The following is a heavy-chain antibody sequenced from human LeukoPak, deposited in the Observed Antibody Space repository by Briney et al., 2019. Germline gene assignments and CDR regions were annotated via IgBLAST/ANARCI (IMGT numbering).Heavy chain of an antibody. D-gene: IGHD5-12*01. V-gene: IGHV1-69*04. CDR2: IIPILGIA. CDR1: GGTFSSYA. CDR3: AQNIVATITGSSDYFDY. Sequence: GSSVKVSCKASGGTFSSYAISWVRQAPGQGLEWMGRIIPILGIANYAQKFQGRVTITADKSTSTAYMELSSLRSEDTAVYYCAQNIVATITGSSDYFDYWGQGTLVTISS. J-gene: IGHJ4*02.